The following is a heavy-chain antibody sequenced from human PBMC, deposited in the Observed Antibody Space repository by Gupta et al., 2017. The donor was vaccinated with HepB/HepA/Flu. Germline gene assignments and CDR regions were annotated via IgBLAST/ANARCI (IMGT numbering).Heavy chain of an antibody. CDR2: ISWNSGSI. CDR1: GFTSVDYA. Sequence: EVQLVESGGGLVQPGRSLRLSFAASGFTSVDYAVHWVRQAPGKGLGWVSGISWNSGSIGYADSVKGRFTISRDNAKNSLYLQMNSLRAEDTALYYCAKASRSNAVDYWGQGTLVTVSS. J-gene: IGHJ4*02. D-gene: IGHD2-2*01. V-gene: IGHV3-9*02. CDR3: AKASRSNAVDY.